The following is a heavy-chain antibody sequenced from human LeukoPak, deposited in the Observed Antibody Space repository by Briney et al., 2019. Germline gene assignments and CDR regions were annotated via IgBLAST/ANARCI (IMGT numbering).Heavy chain of an antibody. V-gene: IGHV1-69*05. CDR1: GGTFSSYA. Sequence: PMASVKVSCKASGGTFSSYAISWVRQAPGQGLEWMGRIIPIFGTANCAQKFQGRVTITTDESTSTAYMELSSLRSEDTAVYYCARDPAYYDSSGYYYPSWFDPWGQGTLVTVSS. CDR2: IIPIFGTA. CDR3: ARDPAYYDSSGYYYPSWFDP. J-gene: IGHJ5*02. D-gene: IGHD3-22*01.